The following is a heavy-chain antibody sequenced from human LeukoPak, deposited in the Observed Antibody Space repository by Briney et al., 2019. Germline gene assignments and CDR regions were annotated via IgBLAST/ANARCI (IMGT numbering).Heavy chain of an antibody. CDR3: VRSSSGSLGGS. Sequence: PGGSLRLSCAASGFTSSDYYMSWFRQAPGKGREWVTYISSSGSSTYYADSVKGRFTISRDNARNSLYLQMKSLRAEDTAVYYCVRSSSGSLGGSWGQGTLVTVSS. D-gene: IGHD6-19*01. J-gene: IGHJ5*02. V-gene: IGHV3-11*01. CDR2: ISSSGSST. CDR1: GFTSSDYY.